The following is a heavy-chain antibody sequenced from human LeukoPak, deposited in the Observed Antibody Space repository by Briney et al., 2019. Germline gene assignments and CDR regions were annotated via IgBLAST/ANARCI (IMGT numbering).Heavy chain of an antibody. V-gene: IGHV4-34*01. Sequence: PSETLSLTCAVYGGSFSGYYWSWIRQPPGKGLEWIGEINHSGTTNYNPSLKSRVTMSVDTSKNQFSLKLSSVTAADTAVYYCARGVVRSSWYYYYGMDVWGQGTTVTVSS. D-gene: IGHD6-13*01. CDR2: INHSGTT. J-gene: IGHJ6*02. CDR1: GGSFSGYY. CDR3: ARGVVRSSWYYYYGMDV.